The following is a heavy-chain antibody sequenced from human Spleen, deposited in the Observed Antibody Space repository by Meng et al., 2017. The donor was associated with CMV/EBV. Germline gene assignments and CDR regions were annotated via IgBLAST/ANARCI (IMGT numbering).Heavy chain of an antibody. CDR1: GGSVTTNNW. J-gene: IGHJ4*02. CDR3: ARESGSYLTYYFDY. CDR2: IIHSGTT. V-gene: IGHV4-4*02. Sequence: SGGSVTTNNWWNWVRQAPGKGLEWIGNIIHSGTTYYNPSLKSRVTISVDKSKNQFSLEVDSVTAADTAVYYCARESGSYLTYYFDYWGQGALVTVSS. D-gene: IGHD1-26*01.